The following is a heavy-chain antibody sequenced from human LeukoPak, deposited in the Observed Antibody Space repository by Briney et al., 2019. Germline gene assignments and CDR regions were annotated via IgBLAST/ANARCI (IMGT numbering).Heavy chain of an antibody. J-gene: IGHJ4*02. Sequence: SETLSLTCTVSGGSLSTYFWTWIRQPAGKGLEWIGRIYASGGTTHTPSLKSRVTMSVDTSKSQFSLKLSSVTAADTAVYYCARAVYDTSGYYTDYWGQGTLVTVSS. CDR2: IYASGGT. D-gene: IGHD3-22*01. V-gene: IGHV4-4*07. CDR3: ARAVYDTSGYYTDY. CDR1: GGSLSTYF.